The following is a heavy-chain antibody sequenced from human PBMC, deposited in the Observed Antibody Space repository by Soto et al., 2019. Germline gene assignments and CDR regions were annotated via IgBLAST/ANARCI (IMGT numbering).Heavy chain of an antibody. CDR3: ARHGPPSYSSSWSPTDY. CDR2: IYAGDSDT. CDR1: GYSFTNYW. Sequence: GESLKISCKGSGYSFTNYWIGWVRQMPGKGLEWMGIIYAGDSDTRYSPSFQGQVTISADKSISTAYLQWSSLKASDTAMYYCARHGPPSYSSSWSPTDYWGQGTLVTVSS. V-gene: IGHV5-51*01. D-gene: IGHD6-13*01. J-gene: IGHJ4*02.